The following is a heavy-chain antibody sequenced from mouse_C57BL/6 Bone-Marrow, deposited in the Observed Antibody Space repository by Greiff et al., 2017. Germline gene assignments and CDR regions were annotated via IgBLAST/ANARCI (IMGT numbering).Heavy chain of an antibody. D-gene: IGHD4-1*02. Sequence: EVMLVESGGGLVKPGGSLKLSCAASGFTFSSYAMSWVRQTPEKRLEWVATISDGGSYTYNPDNVKGRFTISRDNAKNNLYLQMSHLKSEDTAMYYCARDLNWALAMDYWGQGTSVTVSS. V-gene: IGHV5-4*01. CDR2: ISDGGSYT. CDR3: ARDLNWALAMDY. J-gene: IGHJ4*01. CDR1: GFTFSSYA.